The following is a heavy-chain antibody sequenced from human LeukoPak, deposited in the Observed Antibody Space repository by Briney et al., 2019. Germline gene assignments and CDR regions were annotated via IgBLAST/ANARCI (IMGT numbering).Heavy chain of an antibody. CDR2: INAGNGKT. Sequence: ASVKVSCKASGYIFSDYAIQWVRQAPGQGLEWMGWINAGNGKTKYSQKFQGGVTITRDTSASTAYMELSGLRSEDTAVYYCARARWTSKVTTYYLDYWGQGTLVTVSS. CDR1: GYIFSDYA. CDR3: ARARWTSKVTTYYLDY. V-gene: IGHV1-3*01. D-gene: IGHD4-17*01. J-gene: IGHJ4*02.